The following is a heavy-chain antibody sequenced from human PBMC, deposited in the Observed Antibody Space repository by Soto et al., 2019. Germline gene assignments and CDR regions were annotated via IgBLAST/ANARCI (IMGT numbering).Heavy chain of an antibody. V-gene: IGHV4-59*01. J-gene: IGHJ3*02. D-gene: IGHD3-16*02. CDR2: IYYSGST. Sequence: SETLSLTCTVSGGSISSYYWSWIRQPPGKGLEWIGYIYYSGSTNYNPSLKSRVTISVDTSKNQFSLKLSSVTAADTAVYYCASVHFDYIWGSYRHTDAFDIWGQGTMVTVSS. CDR1: GGSISSYY. CDR3: ASVHFDYIWGSYRHTDAFDI.